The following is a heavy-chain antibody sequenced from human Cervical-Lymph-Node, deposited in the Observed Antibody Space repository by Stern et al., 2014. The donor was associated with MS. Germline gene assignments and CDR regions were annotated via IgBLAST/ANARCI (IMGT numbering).Heavy chain of an antibody. CDR2: VNYCGPT. Sequence: QVQLQESGPGLVKPSETLSLTCAVSGDSISSYTHYWAWIRQPPGKGLEWIGGVNYCGPTSNTPSRNSPAPIPVDQPKNHFPLGLNSVTAADTAVYYCAKHACTGAACPFDLWGQGTLVTVSS. D-gene: IGHD2-8*02. V-gene: IGHV4-39*01. CDR3: AKHACTGAACPFDL. CDR1: GDSISSYTHY. J-gene: IGHJ4*02.